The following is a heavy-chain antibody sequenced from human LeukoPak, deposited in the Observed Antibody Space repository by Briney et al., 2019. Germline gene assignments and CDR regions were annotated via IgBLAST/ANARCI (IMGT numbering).Heavy chain of an antibody. J-gene: IGHJ4*02. D-gene: IGHD3-10*01. CDR2: IYHSGST. V-gene: IGHV4-38-2*02. Sequence: PSETLSLTCTVSGYSISSGYYWGWIRQPPGKGLEWIGSIYHSGSTYYNPSLKSRVTISVDTSKNQFSLKLSSVTAADTAVYYCARDTEFSLWGQGTLVTVSS. CDR1: GYSISSGYY. CDR3: ARDTEFSL.